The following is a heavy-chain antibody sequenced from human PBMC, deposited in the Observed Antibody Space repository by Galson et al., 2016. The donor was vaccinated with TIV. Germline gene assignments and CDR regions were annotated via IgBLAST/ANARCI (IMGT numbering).Heavy chain of an antibody. Sequence: SVKVSCKASGGTLSNDPITWVRQGPGQGLEWMGGIIPIAGISDNSQKFQGRVSITADVSTNTVYMELSSLRSEDTAVYYCARLTPCGGDCYYFDRWGQGTLVTVSS. CDR1: GGTLSNDP. V-gene: IGHV1-69*10. J-gene: IGHJ4*02. D-gene: IGHD2-21*02. CDR2: IIPIAGIS. CDR3: ARLTPCGGDCYYFDR.